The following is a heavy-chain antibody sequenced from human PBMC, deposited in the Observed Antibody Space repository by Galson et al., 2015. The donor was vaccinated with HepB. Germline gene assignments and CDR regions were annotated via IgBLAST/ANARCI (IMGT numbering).Heavy chain of an antibody. CDR3: ARVPMYCSGGSCYFDY. V-gene: IGHV4-59*01. D-gene: IGHD2-15*01. CDR1: GGSISSYY. J-gene: IGHJ4*02. Sequence: TLSLTCTVSGGSISSYYWSWIRQPPGKGLEWIGYIYYSGSTNYNPSLKSRVTISVDTSKNQFSLKLSSVTAADTAVYYCARVPMYCSGGSCYFDYWSQGTLVTVS. CDR2: IYYSGST.